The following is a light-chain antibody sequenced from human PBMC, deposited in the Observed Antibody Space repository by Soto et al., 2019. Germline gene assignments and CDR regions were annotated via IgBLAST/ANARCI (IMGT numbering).Light chain of an antibody. CDR1: SSDVGGYNY. V-gene: IGLV2-14*01. J-gene: IGLJ2*01. Sequence: QSALTQPASVSGSPGQSITISCTETSSDVGGYNYVSWYQQYPNKAPKLMIYEVTNRPSGVSNRFSGSKSGNTASLTISGLQAEDEADYYCSSYTSSSTLGVVFGGGTKLTVL. CDR3: SSYTSSSTLGVV. CDR2: EVT.